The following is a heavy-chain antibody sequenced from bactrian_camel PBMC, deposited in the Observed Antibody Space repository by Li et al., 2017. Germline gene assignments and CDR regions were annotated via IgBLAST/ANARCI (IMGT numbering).Heavy chain of an antibody. CDR3: AAIGGRDSLDCRVNDEYPFQY. CDR1: GPTTFKSLC. CDR2: AYPSGGGT. J-gene: IGHJ4*01. D-gene: IGHD2*01. Sequence: DVQLVESGGGSVQPGGSLRLSCSASGPTTFKSLCLGWFRRSPGKEREGIAVAYPSGGGTYYYNSVKGRFTVSRDSPKNVVYLEMSSLKPEDTGMCYCAAIGGRDSLDCRVNDEYPFQYWGQGTQVTVS. V-gene: IGHV3S40*01.